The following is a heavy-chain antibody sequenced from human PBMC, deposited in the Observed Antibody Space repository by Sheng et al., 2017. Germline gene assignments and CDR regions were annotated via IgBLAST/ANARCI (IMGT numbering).Heavy chain of an antibody. D-gene: IGHD3-16*01. J-gene: IGHJ3*02. CDR3: ARVGGHDYVWGSSPDAFDI. CDR1: GFTFSSYS. CDR2: ISSSSSYI. Sequence: EVQLVESGGGLVKPGGSLRLSCAASGFTFSSYSMNWVRQAPGKGLEWVSSISSSSSYIYYADSVKGRFTISRDNAKNSLYLQMNSLRAEDTAVYYCARVGGHDYVWGSSPDAFDIWGQGTMVTVSS. V-gene: IGHV3-21*01.